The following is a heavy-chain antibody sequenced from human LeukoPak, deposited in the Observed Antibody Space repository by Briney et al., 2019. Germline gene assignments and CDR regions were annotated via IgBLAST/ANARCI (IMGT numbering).Heavy chain of an antibody. Sequence: GGSLRLSCAASGFAFSDYWMSWVRQAPGKGLEWVANIKQDGSEKYYVDSVKGRFTISRDNAENSLYLQMNSLRAEDTAVYYCARGGGSPRYWGQGTLVTVSS. V-gene: IGHV3-7*01. CDR2: IKQDGSEK. CDR1: GFAFSDYW. D-gene: IGHD1-26*01. CDR3: ARGGGSPRY. J-gene: IGHJ4*02.